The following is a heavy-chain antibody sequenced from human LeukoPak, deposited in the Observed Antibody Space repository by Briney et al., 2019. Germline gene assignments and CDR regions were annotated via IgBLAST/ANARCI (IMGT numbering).Heavy chain of an antibody. CDR1: GGSFSGYY. Sequence: PSETLSLTCAVYGGSFSGYYWSWIRQPPGKGLEWIGEINHSGSTNYNPSLKSRVTISVDTSKNQFSLKLSSVTAADTAVYYCASASGDCSGGSCYSPNYYYYYGMDVWGQGTTVTVSS. J-gene: IGHJ6*02. CDR3: ASASGDCSGGSCYSPNYYYYYGMDV. D-gene: IGHD2-15*01. V-gene: IGHV4-34*01. CDR2: INHSGST.